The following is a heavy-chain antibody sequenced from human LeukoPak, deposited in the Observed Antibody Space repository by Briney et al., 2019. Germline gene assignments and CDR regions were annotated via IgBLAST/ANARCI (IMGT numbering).Heavy chain of an antibody. V-gene: IGHV4-38-2*01. CDR2: IYHSGKT. CDR3: ARLINDYGDLNYFDY. J-gene: IGHJ4*02. CDR1: SYSISSGYY. D-gene: IGHD4-17*01. Sequence: SETLSLTCAVSSYSISSGYYWGWIRQPPGKGLEWIASIYHSGKTHYNPSLKSRVTLSVDTSKNQFSLKLSFVTAADTAVYYCARLINDYGDLNYFDYWGQGTLVTVSS.